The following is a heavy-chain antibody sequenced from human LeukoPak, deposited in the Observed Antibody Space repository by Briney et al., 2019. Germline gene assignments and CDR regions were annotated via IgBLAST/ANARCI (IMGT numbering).Heavy chain of an antibody. Sequence: ASVKVSCKASGYTFTSYGISWVRQAPGQGLEWMGWISAHNGNTNCAQKLQGRVTMTPDTSTSTAYMELRNLRSDDTAVYYCARVRGYSYGYGDYWGQGTLVPVSS. CDR2: ISAHNGNT. V-gene: IGHV1-18*04. D-gene: IGHD5-18*01. CDR3: ARVRGYSYGYGDY. J-gene: IGHJ4*02. CDR1: GYTFTSYG.